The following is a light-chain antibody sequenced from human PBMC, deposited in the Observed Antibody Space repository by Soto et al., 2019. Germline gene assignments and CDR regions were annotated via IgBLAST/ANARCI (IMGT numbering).Light chain of an antibody. Sequence: DIQMTQSPSSLSASVGDRVTITCRASQDLDRWLAWYQQKPGEAPKVLIFAASSLQSGLPSRFSGGGSGTDFTLTISSPQSEDFAVYYCQQSYNWPWTFGQGTKVDIK. CDR1: QDLDRW. V-gene: IGKV1-12*01. J-gene: IGKJ1*01. CDR3: QQSYNWPWT. CDR2: AAS.